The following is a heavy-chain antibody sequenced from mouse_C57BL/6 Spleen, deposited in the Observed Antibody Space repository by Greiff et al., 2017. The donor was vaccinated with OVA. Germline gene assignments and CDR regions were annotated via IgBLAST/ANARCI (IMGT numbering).Heavy chain of an antibody. D-gene: IGHD1-1*01. CDR1: GYTFTSYW. CDR3: ARYHYGSSPAGFAY. V-gene: IGHV1-50*01. J-gene: IGHJ3*01. Sequence: QVQLQQPGAELVKPGASVKLSCKASGYTFTSYWMQWVKQRPGQGLEWIGEIDPSDSYTNYNQKFKGKATLTVDTSSSTAYMQLSSLTSEDSAVYYCARYHYGSSPAGFAYWGQGTLVTVSA. CDR2: IDPSDSYT.